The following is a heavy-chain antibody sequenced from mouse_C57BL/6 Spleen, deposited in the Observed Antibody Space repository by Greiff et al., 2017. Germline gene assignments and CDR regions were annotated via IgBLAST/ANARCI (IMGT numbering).Heavy chain of an antibody. CDR3: ARWSSGTYFDY. D-gene: IGHD3-2*02. CDR1: GYSFTGYY. CDR2: INPSTGGT. V-gene: IGHV1-42*01. Sequence: EVQLQQSGPELVKPGASVKISCKASGYSFTGYYMNWVKQSPEKSLEWIGEINPSTGGTTYNQKFKAKATLTVDKSSSTAYMQLKSLTSEDSAVYYCARWSSGTYFDYWGQGTTLTVSS. J-gene: IGHJ2*01.